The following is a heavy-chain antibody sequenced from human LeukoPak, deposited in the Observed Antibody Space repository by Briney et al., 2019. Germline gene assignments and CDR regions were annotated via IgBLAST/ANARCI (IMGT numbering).Heavy chain of an antibody. D-gene: IGHD3-22*01. V-gene: IGHV4-39*01. CDR3: ARYVSLVVITGNDAFDI. CDR2: IYYSGST. J-gene: IGHJ3*02. Sequence: PETLSPTCTVSGGSISSSSYYWGWIRQPPGKGLEWIGSIYYSGSTYYNPSLKSRVTISVDTSKNQFSLKLSSVTAADTAVYYCARYVSLVVITGNDAFDIWGQGTMVTVSS. CDR1: GGSISSSSYY.